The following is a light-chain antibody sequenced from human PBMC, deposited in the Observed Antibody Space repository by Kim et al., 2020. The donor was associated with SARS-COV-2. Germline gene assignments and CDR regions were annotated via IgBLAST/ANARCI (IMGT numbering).Light chain of an antibody. CDR3: QQYNNWPPYA. Sequence: EIVMTQSPATLSVSPGERATLSCRASQSVNSNLAWYQQKPGQAPRLLIYGASTRATGIPARFSGSGSGTEFTLTISSLQSEDFAVYYWQQYNNWPPYAFGQGTKLEI. CDR2: GAS. CDR1: QSVNSN. J-gene: IGKJ2*01. V-gene: IGKV3-15*01.